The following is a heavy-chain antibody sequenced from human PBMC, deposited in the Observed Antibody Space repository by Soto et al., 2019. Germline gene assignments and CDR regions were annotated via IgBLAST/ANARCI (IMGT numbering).Heavy chain of an antibody. CDR1: GGSFSGYY. CDR3: ARDKITGVLAY. CDR2: INHSGST. J-gene: IGHJ4*02. V-gene: IGHV4-34*01. D-gene: IGHD2-8*01. Sequence: PSETLSLTCAVYGGSFSGYYWTWIRQPPGTGLEWIGEINHSGSTNYNPSLKGRVTISVDTSKNQFSLKLTSVTAADTAAYYCARDKITGVLAYWAQGTLVTFSS.